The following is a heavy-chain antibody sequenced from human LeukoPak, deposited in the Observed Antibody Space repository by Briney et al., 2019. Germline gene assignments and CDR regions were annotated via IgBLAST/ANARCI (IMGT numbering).Heavy chain of an antibody. CDR3: AKDLFGAGSYEY. CDR1: GFSFSTAD. J-gene: IGHJ4*02. V-gene: IGHV3-30*02. CDR2: LRSGGNDK. Sequence: PGGSLRLSCAASGFSFSTADMHWVRQAPGKGLEWVAFLRSGGNDKYYAGSVKGRFTIFRDNSKNTLFLQMNSLRAEDTAVYYCAKDLFGAGSYEYWGQGTLVTVSS. D-gene: IGHD3-10*01.